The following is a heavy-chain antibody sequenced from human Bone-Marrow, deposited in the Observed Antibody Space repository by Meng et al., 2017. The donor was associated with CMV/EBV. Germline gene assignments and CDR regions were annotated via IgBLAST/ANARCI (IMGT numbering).Heavy chain of an antibody. CDR2: IIPIFGTA. CDR3: AREGCSSTSCYYTSYNWFDP. Sequence: SVKVSCKASGGTFSSYAISWVRQAPGQGLEWMGGIIPIFGTANYAQKFQGRVTITTDESTSTAYMELSSLRSEDTAVYYCAREGCSSTSCYYTSYNWFDPWGQGTLVTVYS. D-gene: IGHD2-2*01. J-gene: IGHJ5*02. V-gene: IGHV1-69*05. CDR1: GGTFSSYA.